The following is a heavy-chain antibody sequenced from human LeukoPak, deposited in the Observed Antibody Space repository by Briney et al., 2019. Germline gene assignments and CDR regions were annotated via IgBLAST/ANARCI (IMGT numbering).Heavy chain of an antibody. CDR2: VTSGSKYI. D-gene: IGHD6-19*01. J-gene: IGHJ4*02. CDR3: ARDEETVAGLNGFDL. V-gene: IGHV3-21*01. Sequence: GGSLRLSCAASEFAFSSYSMNWFRQAPGKGLEWVASVTSGSKYIFYADSVRGRLTISRDNAENSLFLHMKSLRADDTAVYYCARDEETVAGLNGFDLWGQGTLVTVSS. CDR1: EFAFSSYS.